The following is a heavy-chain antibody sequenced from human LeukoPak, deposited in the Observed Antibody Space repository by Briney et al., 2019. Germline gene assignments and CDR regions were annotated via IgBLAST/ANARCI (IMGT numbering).Heavy chain of an antibody. CDR2: INTYNGNT. V-gene: IGHV1-18*04. J-gene: IGHJ6*04. CDR3: ARRRPSLAAARDYYYYGMDV. Sequence: ASVKVSCKASGYTFTSYGLSRVRQAPGQGLEWMGWINTYNGNTNYAQKLQARVTMTTDTSTSTAYMELRSLRSDDTAVYHCARRRPSLAAARDYYYYGMDVWGKGTTVTVSS. CDR1: GYTFTSYG. D-gene: IGHD6-13*01.